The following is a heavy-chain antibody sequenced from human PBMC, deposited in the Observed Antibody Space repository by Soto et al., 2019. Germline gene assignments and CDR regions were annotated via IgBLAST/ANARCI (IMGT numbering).Heavy chain of an antibody. D-gene: IGHD2-2*01. Sequence: GESLKISCKGSGYTFTSYWIGWVRQMPGKGLEWMGIIYPGDSDTRYSPSFQGQVTISADKSISSAYLQWSSLTASDTAMYYCARQAYYCSSSSCPFDYWGQGTLVTVSS. V-gene: IGHV5-51*01. CDR2: IYPGDSDT. CDR3: ARQAYYCSSSSCPFDY. J-gene: IGHJ4*02. CDR1: GYTFTSYW.